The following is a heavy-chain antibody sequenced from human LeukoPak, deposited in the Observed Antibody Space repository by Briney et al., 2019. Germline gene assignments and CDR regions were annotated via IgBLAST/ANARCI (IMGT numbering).Heavy chain of an antibody. D-gene: IGHD2-15*01. CDR3: ARDGNCSGGSCYSGAFDI. J-gene: IGHJ3*02. CDR2: IYYSGST. V-gene: IGHV4-59*01. CDR1: GGSISSYY. Sequence: SETLSLTCTVSGGSISSYYWSWIRQPPGKGLEWIGYIYYSGSTNYNPSLKSRVTISVDTSKNQFSLKLSSVTAADTAVHYCARDGNCSGGSCYSGAFDIWGQGTMVTVSS.